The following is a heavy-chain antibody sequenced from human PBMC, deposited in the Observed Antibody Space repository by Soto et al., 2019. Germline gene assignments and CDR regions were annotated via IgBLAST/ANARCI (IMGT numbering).Heavy chain of an antibody. CDR3: AKDRGAYSGSTLDY. CDR2: ISGTGGNT. J-gene: IGHJ4*02. D-gene: IGHD1-26*01. CDR1: GFTFSSYA. Sequence: EVQLLESGGGLVQPGGSLRLSCAASGFTFSSYAMSWVRQAPGKGLEWVSGISGTGGNTYYADSVKGRFTISRDNSKNTLYLQMNSLRAEDTAVYYCAKDRGAYSGSTLDYWGQGTLVTVSS. V-gene: IGHV3-23*01.